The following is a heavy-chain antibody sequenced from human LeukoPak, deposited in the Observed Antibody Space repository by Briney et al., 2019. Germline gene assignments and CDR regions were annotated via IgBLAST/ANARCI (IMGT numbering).Heavy chain of an antibody. D-gene: IGHD4-17*01. Sequence: GGSLRLSCAASGFTFSTYWMHWVRQAPGKGLVWVARIKGDGRSTIYADSVKGRFTISRDNSKNTLYLQTSSPRAEDTAVYYCARASTTVPNLLDHWGRGTLVTVSS. CDR2: IKGDGRST. CDR1: GFTFSTYW. J-gene: IGHJ4*02. V-gene: IGHV3-74*01. CDR3: ARASTTVPNLLDH.